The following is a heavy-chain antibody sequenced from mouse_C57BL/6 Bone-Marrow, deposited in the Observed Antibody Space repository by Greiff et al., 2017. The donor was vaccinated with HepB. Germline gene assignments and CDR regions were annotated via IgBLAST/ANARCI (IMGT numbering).Heavy chain of an antibody. Sequence: QVQLQQPGAELVMPGASVKLSCKASGYTFTSYWMHWVKQRPGQGLEWIGDIDPSDSYTNYNQKFKGKSTLTVDKSSSTAYMQLSSLTSEDSAVYYCASAGITTVEAPYAMDYWGQGTSVTVSS. J-gene: IGHJ4*01. CDR1: GYTFTSYW. V-gene: IGHV1-69*01. CDR3: ASAGITTVEAPYAMDY. D-gene: IGHD1-1*01. CDR2: IDPSDSYT.